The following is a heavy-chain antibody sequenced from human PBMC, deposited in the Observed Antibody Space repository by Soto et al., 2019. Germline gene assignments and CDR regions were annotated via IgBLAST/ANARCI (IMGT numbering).Heavy chain of an antibody. V-gene: IGHV5-10-1*01. D-gene: IGHD3-3*01. CDR2: IDPSDSYT. Sequence: PGESLKISCKGSGYSFTIYWISWVRQMPGKGLEWMGRIDPSDSYTNYSPYFQGHVTISADKSISTAYLQWSSLKASDTAMYYCVSDFWSGYNYYYYGMDVWGQGTTVTVSS. CDR3: VSDFWSGYNYYYYGMDV. J-gene: IGHJ6*02. CDR1: GYSFTIYW.